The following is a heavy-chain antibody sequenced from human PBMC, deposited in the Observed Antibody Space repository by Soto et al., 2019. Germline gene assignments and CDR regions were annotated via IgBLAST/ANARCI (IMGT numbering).Heavy chain of an antibody. D-gene: IGHD2-21*01. J-gene: IGHJ6*02. Sequence: PGESLKISCKGSGDSFTSYWISWVRQMPGKGLEWMGRIDPSDSYTNYSPSFQGHVTISRDNSKNTLYLQMGSLRAEDMAVYYCARRIPFGYGMDVWGQGTTVTVSS. CDR1: GDSFTSYW. CDR3: ARRIPFGYGMDV. V-gene: IGHV5-10-1*01. CDR2: IDPSDSYT.